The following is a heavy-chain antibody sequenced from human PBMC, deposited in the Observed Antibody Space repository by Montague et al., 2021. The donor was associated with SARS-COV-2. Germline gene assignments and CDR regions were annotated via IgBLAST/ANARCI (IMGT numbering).Heavy chain of an antibody. V-gene: IGHV3-30-3*01. CDR1: GGSINTYY. CDR2: ISYDGTNK. CDR3: ARDRGEYSGSPHYYFDY. J-gene: IGHJ4*02. D-gene: IGHD1-26*01. Sequence: LSLTCTVSGGSINTYYWSWIRQAPGKGLDWVAVISYDGTNKYYADSVKGRFTISRDNSKNTLYLQMNSLRPDDSAMYYCARDRGEYSGSPHYYFDYWGQGTLVTVSS.